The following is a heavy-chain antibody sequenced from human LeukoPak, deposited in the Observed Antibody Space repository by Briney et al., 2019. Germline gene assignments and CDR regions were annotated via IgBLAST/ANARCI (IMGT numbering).Heavy chain of an antibody. CDR2: ITSSSGYI. J-gene: IGHJ4*02. CDR1: GFTFSTYA. Sequence: AGGSLRLSCAASGFTFSTYAMNWVRQAPGKGLEWVSTITSSSGYIYYADSMKGRFTTSRDNAKNSLYLQMTSLRAEDTAVYYCTRSDDYGDYLVDYWGQGTLVTVSS. V-gene: IGHV3-21*01. D-gene: IGHD4-17*01. CDR3: TRSDDYGDYLVDY.